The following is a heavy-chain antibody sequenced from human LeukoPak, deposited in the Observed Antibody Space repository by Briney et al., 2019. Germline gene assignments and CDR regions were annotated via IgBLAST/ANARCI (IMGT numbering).Heavy chain of an antibody. CDR3: ARVGAGIVGATGYYYYYMDV. CDR2: IYYSGST. J-gene: IGHJ6*03. D-gene: IGHD1-26*01. Sequence: SETLSLTCAVYGGSFSGYYWSWIRQPPGKGLEWIGYIYYSGSTNYNPSLKSRVTISVDTSKNQFSLKLSSVTAADTAVYYCARVGAGIVGATGYYYYYMDVWGKGTTVTVSS. V-gene: IGHV4-59*01. CDR1: GGSFSGYY.